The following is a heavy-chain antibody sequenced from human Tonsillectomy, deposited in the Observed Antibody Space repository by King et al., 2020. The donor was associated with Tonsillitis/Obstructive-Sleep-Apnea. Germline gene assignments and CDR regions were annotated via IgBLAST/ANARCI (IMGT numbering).Heavy chain of an antibody. Sequence: VQLVESGGGLFQPGGSLRLSCAASGFTVSRHYMSCGRQAPGKGLEWVSVIVSGGSTYYSDSVKCRFTSSRDNSKNTLYLQMNSLRAEDAAAYYCARGLWIQLWHPFDPWGQGTLVTVSS. J-gene: IGHJ5*02. CDR2: IVSGGST. CDR3: ARGLWIQLWHPFDP. V-gene: IGHV3-66*01. CDR1: GFTVSRHY. D-gene: IGHD5-18*01.